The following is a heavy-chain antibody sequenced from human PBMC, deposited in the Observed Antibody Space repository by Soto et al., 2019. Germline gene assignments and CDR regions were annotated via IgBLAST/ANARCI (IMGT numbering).Heavy chain of an antibody. V-gene: IGHV3-23*01. CDR3: AKRRGAGGHFDY. CDR1: GFTFSSYA. D-gene: IGHD2-15*01. Sequence: DVQLLEPGGGLVQPEGSLRLSCAASGFTFSSYAMGWVRQGPGKGLEWVAGVSIGGGTHYADSVRGRFTIARDNSKNTLSLQMNSLTAEDTAVYFGAKRRGAGGHFDYWGQGALVTVSS. J-gene: IGHJ4*02. CDR2: VSIGGGT.